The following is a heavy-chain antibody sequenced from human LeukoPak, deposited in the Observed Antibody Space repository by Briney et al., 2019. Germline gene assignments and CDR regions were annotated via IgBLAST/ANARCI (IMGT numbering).Heavy chain of an antibody. Sequence: SETLSLTCTVSDGSISGYYWSWIRQPPGKGLEWIGYIYYSGSTYYNPSLKSRVTISVDTSKNQFSLKLSSVTAADTAVYYCARTDCSSTSCPLDYWGQGTLVTVSS. D-gene: IGHD2-2*01. CDR2: IYYSGST. CDR1: DGSISGYY. J-gene: IGHJ4*02. CDR3: ARTDCSSTSCPLDY. V-gene: IGHV4-59*08.